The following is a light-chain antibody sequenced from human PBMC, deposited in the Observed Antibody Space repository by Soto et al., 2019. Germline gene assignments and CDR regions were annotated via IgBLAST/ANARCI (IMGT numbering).Light chain of an antibody. CDR1: SSDVGGYNY. Sequence: QSALTQPPSASGSPGQSVTISCTGTSSDVGGYNYVSWYQQHPDKAPKLMIYEVNKRPSGVPDRFSGSKSGNTASLTVSGLQAEDEADYYCSSYAGSNNVLFGGGTKLTVL. CDR3: SSYAGSNNVL. J-gene: IGLJ2*01. V-gene: IGLV2-8*01. CDR2: EVN.